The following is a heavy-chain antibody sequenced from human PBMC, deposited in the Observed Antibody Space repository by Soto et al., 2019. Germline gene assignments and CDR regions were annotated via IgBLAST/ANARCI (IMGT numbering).Heavy chain of an antibody. V-gene: IGHV1-3*01. Sequence: ASVKVSCKASGYTFTSYAMHWVRQAPGQRLEWMGWINAGNGNTKYSQKFQGRVTITRDTSASTAYMELSSLRSEDTAVYYCARTLYCSGGSCYVDLDAFDIWGQGTMVNVSS. D-gene: IGHD2-15*01. CDR3: ARTLYCSGGSCYVDLDAFDI. J-gene: IGHJ3*02. CDR2: INAGNGNT. CDR1: GYTFTSYA.